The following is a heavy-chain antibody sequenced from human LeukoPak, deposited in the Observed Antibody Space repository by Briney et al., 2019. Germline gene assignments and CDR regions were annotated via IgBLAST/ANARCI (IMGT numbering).Heavy chain of an antibody. CDR3: ARHSARLDWFDP. D-gene: IGHD6-6*01. CDR2: IYHSGST. J-gene: IGHJ5*02. CDR1: GFTFSSYA. Sequence: KPGGSLRLSCAASGFTFSSYAMSWVRQAPGKGLEWIGYIYHSGSTYYNPSLKSRVTISVDRSKNQFSLKLSSVTAADTAVYYCARHSARLDWFDPWGQGTLVTVSS. V-gene: IGHV4-30-2*01.